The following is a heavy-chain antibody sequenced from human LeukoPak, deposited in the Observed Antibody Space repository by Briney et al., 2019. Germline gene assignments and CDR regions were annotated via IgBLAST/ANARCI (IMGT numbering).Heavy chain of an antibody. J-gene: IGHJ4*02. CDR2: ISAYNGNT. D-gene: IGHD2-2*01. Sequence: GASVKVSCXASGYTFTSYGISWVRQAPGQGLEWMGWISAYNGNTNYAQKLQGRVTMTTDTSTSTAYMELRSLRSDDTAVYYCARDGPYCSSTSCHVLLDYWGQGTLVTVSS. CDR3: ARDGPYCSSTSCHVLLDY. CDR1: GYTFTSYG. V-gene: IGHV1-18*01.